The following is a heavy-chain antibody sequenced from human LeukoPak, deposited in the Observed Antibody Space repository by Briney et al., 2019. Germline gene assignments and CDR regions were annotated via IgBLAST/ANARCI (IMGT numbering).Heavy chain of an antibody. CDR3: ARDLATVLTPYFDY. D-gene: IGHD4-23*01. CDR1: GYTFNGYY. Sequence: ASVKVSCKASGYTFNGYYIHWVRQAPGQGLEWMGWINSNSGGTNYAQKFQDRVTMTRDTSISTVYMELSSLRSDDTALYYCARDLATVLTPYFDYWGQGTLVTVSS. J-gene: IGHJ4*02. CDR2: INSNSGGT. V-gene: IGHV1-2*02.